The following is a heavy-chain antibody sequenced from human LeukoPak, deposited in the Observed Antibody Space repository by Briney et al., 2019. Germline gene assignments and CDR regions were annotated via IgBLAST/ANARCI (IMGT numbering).Heavy chain of an antibody. CDR2: IYYSGST. Sequence: SETLSLTCTVSGGSISSSDYYWGWIRQPPGKGLEWIGSIYYSGSTYYNPSLKSRVTISVDTSTNHFSLKLSSVTAADTAVYYFARRYYESSGRSHFFDCWGQGTLVTVSS. CDR1: GGSISSSDYY. V-gene: IGHV4-39*02. CDR3: ARRYYESSGRSHFFDC. D-gene: IGHD3-22*01. J-gene: IGHJ4*02.